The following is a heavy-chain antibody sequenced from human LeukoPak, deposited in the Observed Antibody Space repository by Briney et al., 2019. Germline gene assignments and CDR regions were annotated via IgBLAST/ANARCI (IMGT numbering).Heavy chain of an antibody. CDR2: MYNRGST. D-gene: IGHD6-19*01. J-gene: IGHJ4*02. CDR3: ARAEKAVTGTLDS. CDR1: GGSIGSYY. V-gene: IGHV4-59*01. Sequence: SETLSLTCTVSGGSIGSYYWSWIRQSPGKELEWIGYMYNRGSTIYNPSLKSRVTISTDTSKNQFSLRLTSVTAADTAVYYCARAEKAVTGTLDSWGQGTLITVSS.